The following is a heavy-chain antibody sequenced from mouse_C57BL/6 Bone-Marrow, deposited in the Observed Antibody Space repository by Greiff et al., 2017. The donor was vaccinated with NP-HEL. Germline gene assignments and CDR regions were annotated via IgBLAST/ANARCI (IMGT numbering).Heavy chain of an antibody. V-gene: IGHV1-55*01. CDR3: ARSYGNYFYWYFDV. CDR2: IYPGSGST. D-gene: IGHD2-1*01. J-gene: IGHJ1*03. CDR1: GYTFTSYW. Sequence: QVQLQQPGAELVKPGASVKMSCKASGYTFTSYWITWVKQRPGQGLEWIGDIYPGSGSTNYNEKFKSKATLTVDTSSSTAYMQLSSLTSEDSAVYYCARSYGNYFYWYFDVWGTGTTVTVSS.